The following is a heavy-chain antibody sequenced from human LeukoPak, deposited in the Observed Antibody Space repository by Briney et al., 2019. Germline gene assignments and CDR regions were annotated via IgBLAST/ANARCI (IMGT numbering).Heavy chain of an antibody. V-gene: IGHV3-30*04. D-gene: IGHD2-2*02. CDR3: ARESGGNTPYYFDY. Sequence: GRSLRRSCAASGFTFSTYDLHWVRQAPGKGLEWVAVISYDDGSNKYYADSMKDRFTIYRDNTKNTLYLLMNSLRTEDTAVYYCARESGGNTPYYFDYWGQGTLVTVSS. J-gene: IGHJ4*02. CDR2: ISYDDGSNK. CDR1: GFTFSTYD.